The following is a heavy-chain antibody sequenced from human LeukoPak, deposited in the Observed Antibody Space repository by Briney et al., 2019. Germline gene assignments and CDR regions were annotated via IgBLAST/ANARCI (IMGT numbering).Heavy chain of an antibody. D-gene: IGHD3-10*01. V-gene: IGHV3-21*01. CDR2: ISSSSTYI. CDR1: GFTFSSYS. CDR3: ARERYGSGSYAFEH. J-gene: IGHJ4*02. Sequence: GGSLRLSCVASGFTFSSYSMNWVRLAPGKGLEWVSSISSSSTYIYYADSVKGRFTVSRDNAKNSLYLQMNSLRAEDTAVYYCARERYGSGSYAFEHWGQGTLVTVSS.